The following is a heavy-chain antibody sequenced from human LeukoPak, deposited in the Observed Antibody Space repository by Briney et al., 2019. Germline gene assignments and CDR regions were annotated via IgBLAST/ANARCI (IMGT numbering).Heavy chain of an antibody. Sequence: GGSLRLPCAASGFTFSKYWMLWVRQAPGKGLESVSRINTDGTVTTYADSVKGRFTDSRDSADNTLLLQMNSVRDEDTAVYYCATKQWLAPPPDSWGQGTPVTVSS. J-gene: IGHJ4*02. V-gene: IGHV3-74*01. CDR2: INTDGTVT. CDR3: ATKQWLAPPPDS. CDR1: GFTFSKYW. D-gene: IGHD6-19*01.